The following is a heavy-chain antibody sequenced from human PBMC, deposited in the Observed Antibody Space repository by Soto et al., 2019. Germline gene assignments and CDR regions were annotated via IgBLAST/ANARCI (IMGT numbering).Heavy chain of an antibody. CDR3: AKGDRNWPYDYYHHMDV. CDR2: ISYDGSNK. Sequence: GWSIGLSCGTSVFTGRSYGMHCLRLAPGNGLEWVAVISYDGSNKYYADAVKGRFTISRDNSKNTLYLQMNSLRAEDTAVYYCAKGDRNWPYDYYHHMDVSGQATTVTVSS. V-gene: IGHV3-30*18. D-gene: IGHD1-1*01. J-gene: IGHJ6*02. CDR1: VFTGRSYG.